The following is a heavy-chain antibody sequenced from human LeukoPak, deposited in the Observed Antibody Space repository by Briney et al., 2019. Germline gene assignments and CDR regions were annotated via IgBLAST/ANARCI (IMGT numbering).Heavy chain of an antibody. CDR2: INPNSGGT. D-gene: IGHD2-15*01. J-gene: IGHJ6*02. Sequence: GASVKVSCKASGYTFTSYDINWVRQAPGQGLEWMGWINPNSGGTNYAQKFQGWVTMTRDTSISTAYMELSRLTSEDTAVYYRARDATYCRGSTCSYYGLDVWGQGTTVTVSS. V-gene: IGHV1-2*04. CDR3: ARDATYCRGSTCSYYGLDV. CDR1: GYTFTSYD.